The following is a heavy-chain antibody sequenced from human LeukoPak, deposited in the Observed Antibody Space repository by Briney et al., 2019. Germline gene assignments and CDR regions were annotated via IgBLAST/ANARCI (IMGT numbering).Heavy chain of an antibody. J-gene: IGHJ6*03. CDR2: INHSGST. D-gene: IGHD3-10*01. V-gene: IGHV4-34*01. Sequence: KPSETLSLTCAVYGGSFSGYYWSWIRQPPGKGLEWIGEINHSGSTNYNPSLKSRVTISVDTSKNQFSLKLSSVTAADTAVYYCARHGRVRGVIRPTYYYYYYMDVWGKGTTVTISS. CDR1: GGSFSGYY. CDR3: ARHGRVRGVIRPTYYYYYYMDV.